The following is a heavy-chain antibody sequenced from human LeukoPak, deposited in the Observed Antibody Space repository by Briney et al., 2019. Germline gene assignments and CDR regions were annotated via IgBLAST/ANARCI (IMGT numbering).Heavy chain of an antibody. Sequence: GASVTVSCKASGGSFSNYAISWVRQAPGQGLEWMGGIVPILSTTNYARKFQGRVTMTAGESTSTAYMELSSLRSDDTAVYYCARGPPPYTEGDLFYYYGLDVWGQGTTVTVSS. V-gene: IGHV1-69*01. CDR3: ARGPPPYTEGDLFYYYGLDV. D-gene: IGHD3-16*01. CDR1: GGSFSNYA. CDR2: IVPILSTT. J-gene: IGHJ6*02.